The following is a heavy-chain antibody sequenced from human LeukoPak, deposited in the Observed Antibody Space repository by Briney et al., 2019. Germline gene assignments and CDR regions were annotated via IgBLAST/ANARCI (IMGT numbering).Heavy chain of an antibody. CDR2: ISSSSSTI. D-gene: IGHD2-2*02. CDR1: GFTFSSYA. V-gene: IGHV3-48*01. CDR3: ASSQFAIKYYFDY. J-gene: IGHJ4*02. Sequence: PGGSLRLSCAASGFTFSSYAMSWVRQAPGKGLEWVSYISSSSSTIYYADSVKGRFTISRDNAKNSLYLQMNSLRAEDTAVYYCASSQFAIKYYFDYWGQGTLVTVSS.